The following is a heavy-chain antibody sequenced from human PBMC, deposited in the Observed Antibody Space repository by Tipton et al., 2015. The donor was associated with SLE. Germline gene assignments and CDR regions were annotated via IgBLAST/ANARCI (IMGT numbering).Heavy chain of an antibody. CDR1: GYIFTYH. J-gene: IGHJ6*02. V-gene: IGHV1-2*06. CDR3: ARGDAYYGMDV. Sequence: QLVQSGAEVKKPGASVKVSCKTSGYIFTYHMHWVRQAPGQGLEWVGRVNPHSGGTNYAQKFQGRVTMTRDTSISTAYMELSRLTSDDTAVYLCARGDAYYGMDVWSQGTTVTVSS. D-gene: IGHD2-21*01. CDR2: VNPHSGGT.